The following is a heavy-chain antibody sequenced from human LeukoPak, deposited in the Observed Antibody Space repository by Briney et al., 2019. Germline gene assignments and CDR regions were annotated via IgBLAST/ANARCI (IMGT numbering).Heavy chain of an antibody. CDR2: IYWDDDK. CDR3: AYRRGNSGWSEGYFDY. V-gene: IGHV2-5*02. J-gene: IGHJ4*02. CDR1: GFSLSTSGVG. Sequence: SGPTLVNPTQTLTLTCTFSGFSLSTSGVGVGWIRQPPGKALEWLALIYWDDDKRYSPSLKSRLTITKDTSKNQLVLTMTNMDPVDTATYHCAYRRGNSGWSEGYFDYWGQGILVTVSS. D-gene: IGHD6-19*01.